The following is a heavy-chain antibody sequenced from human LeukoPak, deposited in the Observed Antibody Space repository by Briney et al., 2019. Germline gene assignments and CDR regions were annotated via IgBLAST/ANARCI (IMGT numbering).Heavy chain of an antibody. CDR3: AREDDDWGPNTFDV. D-gene: IGHD7-27*01. CDR2: INSGSSYM. CDR1: GFIVSSNY. Sequence: PGGSLRLSCAASGFIVSSNYMSWVRQAPGKGLEWVSYINSGSSYMYYPDSVKGRFTISRDNAKNSLYLQMDSLRDEDTAVYYCAREDDDWGPNTFDVWGQGTVVTVSS. V-gene: IGHV3-48*02. J-gene: IGHJ3*01.